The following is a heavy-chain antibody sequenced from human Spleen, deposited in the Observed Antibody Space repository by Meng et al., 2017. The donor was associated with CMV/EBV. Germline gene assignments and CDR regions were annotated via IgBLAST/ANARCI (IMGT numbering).Heavy chain of an antibody. CDR1: GGTFSSYA. D-gene: IGHD7-27*01. CDR3: ARALGRWLTGDNYYYGMDV. V-gene: IGHV1-69*10. Sequence: SVTVSCKASGGTFSSYAISWVRQAPGQGLEWMGGIIPILGIANYAQKFQGRVTITADKSTSTAYMELSSLRSEDTAVYYCARALGRWLTGDNYYYGMDVWGQGTTVTVSS. CDR2: IIPILGIA. J-gene: IGHJ6*02.